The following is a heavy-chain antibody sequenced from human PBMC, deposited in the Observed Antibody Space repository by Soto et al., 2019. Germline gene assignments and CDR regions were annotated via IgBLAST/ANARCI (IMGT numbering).Heavy chain of an antibody. CDR2: IYPGDSDT. V-gene: IGHV5-51*01. Sequence: XESLSVSWKGSGYSCTSYGGGWVLQMPGKGLEWMGIIYPGDSDTRYSPSFQGQVTISADKSISTAYLQWSSLKASDTAMYYCARRRRVGYYYYGMDVWGQGTTFTVS. CDR3: ARRRRVGYYYYGMDV. CDR1: GYSCTSYG. J-gene: IGHJ6*02.